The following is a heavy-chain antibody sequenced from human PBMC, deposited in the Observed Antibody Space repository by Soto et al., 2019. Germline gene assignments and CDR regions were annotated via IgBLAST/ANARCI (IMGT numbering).Heavy chain of an antibody. CDR1: GYTFTSYG. CDR3: ARALGGDYLNWFDP. V-gene: IGHV1-18*01. D-gene: IGHD4-17*01. CDR2: ISANNGNT. Sequence: QVQLVQSGAEVKKPGASVKVSCKASGYTFTSYGISWVRQAPGQGLEWMGWISANNGNTKYVQKLQGRVTMTTDTSTSTAYMELRSLRSDDTAVYYCARALGGDYLNWFDPWGQGTLVTVSS. J-gene: IGHJ5*02.